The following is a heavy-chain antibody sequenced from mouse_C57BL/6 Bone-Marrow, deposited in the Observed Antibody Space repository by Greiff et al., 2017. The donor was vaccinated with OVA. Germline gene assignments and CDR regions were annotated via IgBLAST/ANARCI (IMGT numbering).Heavy chain of an antibody. J-gene: IGHJ4*01. CDR1: GFTFSDYG. CDR2: ISSGSSTI. V-gene: IGHV5-17*01. CDR3: ARKDGSSYEPHYYAMDY. D-gene: IGHD1-1*01. Sequence: EVKAVESGGGLVKPGGSLKLSCAASGFTFSDYGMHWVRQAPEKGLEWVAYISSGSSTIYYADTVKGRFTISRDNAKNTLFLQMTSLRSEDTAMYYCARKDGSSYEPHYYAMDYWGQGTSVTVSS.